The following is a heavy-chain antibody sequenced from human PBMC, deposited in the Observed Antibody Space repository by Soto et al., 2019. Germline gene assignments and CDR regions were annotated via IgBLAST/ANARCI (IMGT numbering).Heavy chain of an antibody. V-gene: IGHV3-21*01. CDR3: ARIVAGSDYYYMDV. D-gene: IGHD2-15*01. J-gene: IGHJ6*03. CDR1: GFTFSSYS. CDR2: ISSSTSYI. Sequence: EVQLVESGGGLVKPGGSLRLSCAASGFTFSSYSMNWVRQAPGKGLEWVSSISSSTSYIYYADSVKGRFTISRDNAKISVYLQRNGLGAEDTAVYYCARIVAGSDYYYMDVWGKGTTVTVSS.